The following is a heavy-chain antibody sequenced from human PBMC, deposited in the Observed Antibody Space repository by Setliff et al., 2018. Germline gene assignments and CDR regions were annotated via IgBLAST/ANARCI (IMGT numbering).Heavy chain of an antibody. CDR1: GYTLTELS. V-gene: IGHV1-24*01. Sequence: ASVKVSCKVSGYTLTELSMHWVRQAPGKGLEWMGCIDPEDGETIYAQNFQGRVTMTRDTYTSTVYMELISLRSEDTAVCYCYITYSYGLYYFDYWGQGTLVTVSS. J-gene: IGHJ4*02. CDR2: IDPEDGET. CDR3: YITYSYGLYYFDY. D-gene: IGHD5-18*01.